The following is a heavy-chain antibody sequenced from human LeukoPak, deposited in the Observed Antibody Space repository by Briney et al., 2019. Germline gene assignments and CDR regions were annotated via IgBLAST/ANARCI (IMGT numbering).Heavy chain of an antibody. V-gene: IGHV4-34*01. CDR2: INHSGST. CDR1: GGSFSGYY. D-gene: IGHD3-22*01. J-gene: IGHJ4*02. Sequence: SETLSLTCAVYGGSFSGYYWSWIRQPPGKGLEWIGEINHSGSTNYNPSLKSRVTISVDTSKNQFSLKLSSVTAADTAVYYCARQGGDYYDSSGYNFDYWGQGTLVTVSS. CDR3: ARQGGDYYDSSGYNFDY.